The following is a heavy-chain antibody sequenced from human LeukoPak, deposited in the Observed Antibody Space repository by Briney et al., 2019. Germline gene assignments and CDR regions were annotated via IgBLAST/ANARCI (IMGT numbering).Heavy chain of an antibody. CDR3: ARGERFLEWLLYFDY. Sequence: GGSLRLSCAASGFTFSSYEMNWVRQAPGKGLEWVSYISSSGSTIYYADSVKGRFTISRDNAKNSLYLQMNSLRAGDTAVYYCARGERFLEWLLYFDYWGQGTLVTVSS. V-gene: IGHV3-48*03. J-gene: IGHJ4*02. D-gene: IGHD3-3*01. CDR1: GFTFSSYE. CDR2: ISSSGSTI.